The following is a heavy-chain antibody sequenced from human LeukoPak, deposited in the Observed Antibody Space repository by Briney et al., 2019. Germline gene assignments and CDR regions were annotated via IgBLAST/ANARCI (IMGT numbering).Heavy chain of an antibody. Sequence: GGFLRLSCAASGFTVSYTYMNWFRQAPGKGLEWVSVLYSDTEKHYADSVRGRFTISRDSSKSTLFLQMNSLRDEDTAVYYCARNPSFTGVWGQGTQVTVSS. CDR2: LYSDTEK. CDR3: ARNPSFTGV. D-gene: IGHD2-8*02. J-gene: IGHJ4*02. CDR1: GFTVSYTY. V-gene: IGHV3-53*01.